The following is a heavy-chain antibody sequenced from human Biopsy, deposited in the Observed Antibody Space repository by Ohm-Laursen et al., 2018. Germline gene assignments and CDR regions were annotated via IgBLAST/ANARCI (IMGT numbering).Heavy chain of an antibody. J-gene: IGHJ4*02. CDR1: GFPVSDYY. CDR2: INSSGSTK. CDR3: ARAVGIAAAPIDY. Sequence: SLRLSCAASGFPVSDYYMSWIRQAPGRGLEWVSDINSSGSTKYHAESVKGRFTISRDNAMNSVSLQMNSLRGEDTAVYYCARAVGIAAAPIDYWGQGTLVIVSS. V-gene: IGHV3-11*01. D-gene: IGHD2-15*01.